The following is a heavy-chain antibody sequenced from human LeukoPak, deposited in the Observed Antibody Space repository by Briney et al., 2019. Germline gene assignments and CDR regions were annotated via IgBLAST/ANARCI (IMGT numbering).Heavy chain of an antibody. Sequence: SQTLSLTCTVSGVSISSGDHFWSWIRQPPGKGLEWIGYSYHSGSTYYNPSLKSRVIISVDTSKNQFSLRLSSVTAADTAVYYCARVYAVVVAARYFDIWGQGTMVTVSS. CDR2: SYHSGST. CDR1: GVSISSGDHF. D-gene: IGHD2-15*01. V-gene: IGHV4-30-4*01. CDR3: ARVYAVVVAARYFDI. J-gene: IGHJ3*02.